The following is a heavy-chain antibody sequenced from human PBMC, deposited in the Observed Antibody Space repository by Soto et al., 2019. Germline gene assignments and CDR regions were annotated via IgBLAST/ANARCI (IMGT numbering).Heavy chain of an antibody. Sequence: EVHLVESGGGLIQPGGSLRLSCAASGFTVGNNYMNWVRQAPGKGLEWVSLMYSGGGTYYADSVQGRFTMSRDSSKNTLYPQLNSLRAEDTAMYYGTTSPSVGVWGQGITVTVSS. D-gene: IGHD6-19*01. V-gene: IGHV3-53*01. CDR3: TTSPSVGV. J-gene: IGHJ6*02. CDR2: MYSGGGT. CDR1: GFTVGNNY.